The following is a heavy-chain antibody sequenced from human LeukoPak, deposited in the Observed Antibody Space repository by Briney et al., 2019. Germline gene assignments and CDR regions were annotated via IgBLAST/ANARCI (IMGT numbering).Heavy chain of an antibody. CDR2: ISSSSSYI. CDR1: GFTFSSYS. V-gene: IGHV3-21*01. CDR3: ARGPKTDHGRIQLCPEDY. J-gene: IGHJ4*02. Sequence: GGSLRLSCAASGFTFSSYSMNWVRQAPGKGLEWVSSISSSSSYIYYADSVKGRFTISRDNAKNSLYLQMNSLRAEDTAVYYCARGPKTDHGRIQLCPEDYWGQGTLVTVSS. D-gene: IGHD5-18*01.